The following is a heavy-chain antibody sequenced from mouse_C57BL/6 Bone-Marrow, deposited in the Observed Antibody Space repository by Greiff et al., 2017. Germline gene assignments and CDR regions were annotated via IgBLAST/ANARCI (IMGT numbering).Heavy chain of an antibody. V-gene: IGHV1-64*01. CDR2: IHPNSGST. CDR3: ARSRYCRWYFDV. Sequence: QVQLQQPGAELVKPGASVKLSCKASGYTFTSYWMHWVKQRPGQGLEWIGMIHPNSGSTNYNEKFKSKATLTVDKSSSTAYMQLSSLTSEDSVVFCCARSRYCRWYFDVGGTGTTVSVSS. CDR1: GYTFTSYW. J-gene: IGHJ1*03. D-gene: IGHD1-1*01.